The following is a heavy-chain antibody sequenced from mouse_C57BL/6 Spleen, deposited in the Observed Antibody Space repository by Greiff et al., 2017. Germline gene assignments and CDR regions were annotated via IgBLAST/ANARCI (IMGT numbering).Heavy chain of an antibody. J-gene: IGHJ4*01. CDR1: GFTFSDYG. V-gene: IGHV5-17*01. Sequence: EVQRVESGGGLVKPGGSLKLSCAASGFTFSDYGMHWVRQAPEKGLEWVAYISSGSSTIYYADTVKGRFTISRDNAKNTLFLQMTSLRSEDTAMYYCANYYGSNYYAMDYWGQGTSVTVSS. CDR2: ISSGSSTI. D-gene: IGHD1-1*01. CDR3: ANYYGSNYYAMDY.